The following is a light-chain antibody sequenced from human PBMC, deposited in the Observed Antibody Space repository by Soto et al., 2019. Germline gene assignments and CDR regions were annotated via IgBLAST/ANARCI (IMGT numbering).Light chain of an antibody. CDR3: SSYTGTTTFYV. CDR1: SNDIGSYEY. J-gene: IGLJ1*01. Sequence: QSVLTQPASVSGSPGQSITISCTGSSNDIGSYEYVSWYQQHPGRAPKLIIYEVSNRPSGVSNRLSGSKSGNTASLTISGLQAEDEADYYCSSYTGTTTFYVFGSGTKLTVL. V-gene: IGLV2-14*01. CDR2: EVS.